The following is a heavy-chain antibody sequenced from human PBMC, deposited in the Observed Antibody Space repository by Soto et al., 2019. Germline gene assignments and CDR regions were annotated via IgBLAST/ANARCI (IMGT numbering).Heavy chain of an antibody. CDR2: ISAYNGNT. CDR3: AGDGGGGYYDFWSGYYDYYYYYMDV. CDR1: GYTFTSYG. D-gene: IGHD3-3*01. J-gene: IGHJ6*03. Sequence: ASVKVSCKASGYTFTSYGISWVRQAPGQGLEWMGWISAYNGNTNYAQKLQGRVTMTTDTSTSTAYMELRSLRSDDTAVYYCAGDGGGGYYDFWSGYYDYYYYYMDVWGKGTTVTVSS. V-gene: IGHV1-18*01.